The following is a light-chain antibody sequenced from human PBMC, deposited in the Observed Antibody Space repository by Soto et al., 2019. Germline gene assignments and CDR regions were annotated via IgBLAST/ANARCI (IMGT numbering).Light chain of an antibody. CDR1: QSISSSY. Sequence: EILLTQSPGTLSLSLGDRATLSCRASQSISSSYSAWYQQTPDPATVLISYAASSRARGLPGMFGGSSGTEYSPITISLQEHEYFTVYYCQQYGNSRTFGQGTKVDIK. V-gene: IGKV3-20*01. CDR2: AAS. CDR3: QQYGNSRT. J-gene: IGKJ1*01.